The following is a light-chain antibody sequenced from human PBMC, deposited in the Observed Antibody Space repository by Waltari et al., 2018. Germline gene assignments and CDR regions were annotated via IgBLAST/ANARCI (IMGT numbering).Light chain of an antibody. CDR3: VQTLQTPRT. CDR1: QSLLPSNGYNY. J-gene: IGKJ1*01. CDR2: LGF. V-gene: IGKV2-28*01. Sequence: DVVMTQSPLSLPVTPGEPASISCRSSQSLLPSNGYNYLDWYLQKPGQSPKLLIYLGFDRSSGVPDRFSGSGSGTDFTLKISRVEAEDVAVYYCVQTLQTPRTFGQGTKVEIK.